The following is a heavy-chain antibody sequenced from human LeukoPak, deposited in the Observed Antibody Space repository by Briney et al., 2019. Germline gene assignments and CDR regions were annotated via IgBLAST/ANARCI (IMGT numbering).Heavy chain of an antibody. J-gene: IGHJ5*02. V-gene: IGHV1-24*01. CDR1: GYTLTELS. D-gene: IGHD3-3*01. CDR2: FDPEDGET. CDR3: ARGGSPMNSYYDFWSGYFEL. Sequence: EASVKVSCKVSGYTLTELSMHWVRQAPGKGLEWMGGFDPEDGETIYAQKFQGRVTMTEDTSTDTAYMELSSLRSEDTAVYYCARGGSPMNSYYDFWSGYFELWGQGTLVTVSS.